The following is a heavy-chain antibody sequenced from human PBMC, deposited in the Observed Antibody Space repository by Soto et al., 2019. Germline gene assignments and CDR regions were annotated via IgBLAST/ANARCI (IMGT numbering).Heavy chain of an antibody. J-gene: IGHJ4*02. V-gene: IGHV3-33*01. D-gene: IGHD6-19*01. CDR1: GFTFSSYG. CDR2: IWYDGSNK. Sequence: PGGSLRLSCAASGFTFSSYGMHWVRQAPGKGLEWVAVIWYDGSNKYYADSVKGRFTISRDNSKNTLYLQMNSLRAEDTAVYYCARVPTDYSSGWYGGVDYWGQGTLVTVSS. CDR3: ARVPTDYSSGWYGGVDY.